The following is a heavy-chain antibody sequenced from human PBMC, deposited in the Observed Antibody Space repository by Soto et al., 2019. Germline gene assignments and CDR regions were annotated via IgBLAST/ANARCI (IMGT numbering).Heavy chain of an antibody. CDR2: ISSSSSYI. CDR1: GFTFSSYS. J-gene: IGHJ4*02. D-gene: IGHD5-12*01. CDR3: ASRPQRARYSGYQPGDY. Sequence: GGSLRLSCAASGFTFSSYSMNWVRQAPGKGLEWVSSISSSSSYIYYADSVKGRFTISRDNAKNSLYLQMNSLRAEDTAVYYCASRPQRARYSGYQPGDYWGQGTLVTVSS. V-gene: IGHV3-21*01.